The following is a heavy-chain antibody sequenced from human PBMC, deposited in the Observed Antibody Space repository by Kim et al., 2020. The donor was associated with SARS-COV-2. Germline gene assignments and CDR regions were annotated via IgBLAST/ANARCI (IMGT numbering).Heavy chain of an antibody. CDR1: GFTFGTFG. D-gene: IGHD2-2*01. J-gene: IGHJ4*02. CDR2: IWYDGIKK. CDR3: ARVRFCSSTNCRGYFEN. V-gene: IGHV3-33*01. Sequence: GGSLRLSCAASGFTFGTFGMHWVRQAPGKGLEWVALIWYDGIKKYYADSVKDRFTVSRDNSKNTLYLQMNSLRADDTAVYYCARVRFCSSTNCRGYFENWGQGTLVTVSS.